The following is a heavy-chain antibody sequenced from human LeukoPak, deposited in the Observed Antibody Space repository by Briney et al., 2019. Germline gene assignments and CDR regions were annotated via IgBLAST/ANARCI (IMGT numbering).Heavy chain of an antibody. CDR2: IGTSSTTI. V-gene: IGHV3-48*01. J-gene: IGHJ4*02. D-gene: IGHD2-21*01. CDR1: GFTFSSYT. CDR3: AKSDCGSDGCKLYNY. Sequence: GGSLRLSCAASGFTFSSYTMNWVRQPPGKGLEWVSNIGTSSTTIYYADSVKGRFTISRDNAKNSLYLQMNSLRAEDTAIYYCAKSDCGSDGCKLYNYWAQGTQVTVSS.